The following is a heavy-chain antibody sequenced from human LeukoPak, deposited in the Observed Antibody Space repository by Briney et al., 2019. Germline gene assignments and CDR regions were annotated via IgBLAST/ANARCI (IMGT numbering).Heavy chain of an antibody. CDR3: ARRRGSGRYSDY. D-gene: IGHD3-10*01. CDR1: GYSFTSYW. V-gene: IGHV5-51*01. J-gene: IGHJ4*02. CDR2: IYPGDSDT. Sequence: GESLKISCKASGYSFTSYWIDWVRQMPGKGLEWMGVIYPGDSDTTYSPSFQGQVSISADKSISTAYLQWNSLKASDTGMCYCARRRGSGRYSDYWGQGTLVTVSS.